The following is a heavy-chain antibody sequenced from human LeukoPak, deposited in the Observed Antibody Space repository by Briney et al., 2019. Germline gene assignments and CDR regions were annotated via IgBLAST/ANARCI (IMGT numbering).Heavy chain of an antibody. CDR3: ARGLLAPITMVRGPIFY. J-gene: IGHJ4*02. V-gene: IGHV4-31*03. Sequence: SQTLSLTCTVSGGSISSGGYYWSWIRQHPGKGLEWIGYIYYSGSTYYNPSLKSRVTISVGTSKNQFSLKLSSVTAADTAVYYCARGLLAPITMVRGPIFYWGQGTLVTVSS. CDR2: IYYSGST. D-gene: IGHD3-10*01. CDR1: GGSISSGGYY.